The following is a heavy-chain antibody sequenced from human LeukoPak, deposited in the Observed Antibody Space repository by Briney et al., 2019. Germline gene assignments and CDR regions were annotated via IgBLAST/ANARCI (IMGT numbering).Heavy chain of an antibody. V-gene: IGHV4-39*01. J-gene: IGHJ3*01. CDR1: GGSISSTGYC. CDR2: IYYSGST. Sequence: SETLSLTCAVSGGSISSTGYCWAWIRQPPGKGLEWIGTIYYSGSTYHNTSLKSRITMSVDTSRNQFSLKLSSVDAADTAVYYCARAGVRYFDSSGLYAFDFWGQGTTVTVSS. CDR3: ARAGVRYFDSSGLYAFDF. D-gene: IGHD3-22*01.